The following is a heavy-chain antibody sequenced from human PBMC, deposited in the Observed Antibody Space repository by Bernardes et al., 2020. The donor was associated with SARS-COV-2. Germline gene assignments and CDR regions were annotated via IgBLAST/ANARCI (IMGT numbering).Heavy chain of an antibody. J-gene: IGHJ4*02. CDR3: AREHYDILTGYLYYFDY. CDR1: GFTFTDYL. D-gene: IGHD3-9*01. CDR2: IWFDGNNK. V-gene: IGHV3-33*01. Sequence: GGSLRLSCTGSGFTFTDYLMHWVRQAPGKGLEWVAVIWFDGNNKYYADSVKGRFTISKDNSKNTVYLQMDSLRVEDTALYYCAREHYDILTGYLYYFDYWGQGTLVTVSS.